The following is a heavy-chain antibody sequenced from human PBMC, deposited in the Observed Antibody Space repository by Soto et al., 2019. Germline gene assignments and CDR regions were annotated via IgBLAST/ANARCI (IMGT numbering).Heavy chain of an antibody. CDR2: IYYSGST. CDR3: ARWLQFGSYYGMDV. D-gene: IGHD5-12*01. V-gene: IGHV4-31*03. J-gene: IGHJ6*02. CDR1: GGSLSSGGYY. Sequence: QVQLQESGPGLVKPSQTLSLTCTVSGGSLSSGGYYWTWIRQHPGKGLEWIGYIYYSGSTSYNPSLRSRVTISVDTSMNQFSLKLSSVTAADTAVYYCARWLQFGSYYGMDVWGQGTTVTVSS.